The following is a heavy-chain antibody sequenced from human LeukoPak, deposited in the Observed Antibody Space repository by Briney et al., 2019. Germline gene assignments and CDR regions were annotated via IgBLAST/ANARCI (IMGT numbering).Heavy chain of an antibody. Sequence: ASVKTSCKVSGYTFTDYYMHWVQQAPGKGLEWMGLVDPEDGETIYAEKFQGRVTITADTSTDAAYMELSSLRSEVTAVYYCATDHMGFLIYWGQGTLVTVSS. J-gene: IGHJ4*02. CDR2: VDPEDGET. D-gene: IGHD3-3*01. CDR1: GYTFTDYY. V-gene: IGHV1-69-2*01. CDR3: ATDHMGFLIY.